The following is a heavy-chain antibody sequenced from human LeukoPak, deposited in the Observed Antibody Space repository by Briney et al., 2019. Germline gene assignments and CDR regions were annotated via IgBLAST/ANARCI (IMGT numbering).Heavy chain of an antibody. V-gene: IGHV3-21*01. CDR2: ISSSSTYI. D-gene: IGHD3-10*01. Sequence: PGGSLRLSCAASGFTFSTYYMNWVRQAPGKGLEWVSSISSSSTYIYYADSVKGRFTISRDNAKNSLYLQMNSLRAEDTAVYYCARGRGLPGPLDYWGQGTLVTVSS. CDR3: ARGRGLPGPLDY. J-gene: IGHJ4*02. CDR1: GFTFSTYY.